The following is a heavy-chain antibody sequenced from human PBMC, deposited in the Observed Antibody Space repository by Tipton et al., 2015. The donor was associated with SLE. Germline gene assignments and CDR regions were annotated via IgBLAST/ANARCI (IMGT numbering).Heavy chain of an antibody. CDR1: GFTFEDYS. V-gene: IGHV3-43*01. D-gene: IGHD1-7*01. J-gene: IGHJ6*03. CDR2: ITWDGSVT. CDR3: AKAHLAYGTFNYMDV. Sequence: SLRLSCAASGFTFEDYSIHWIRQAPGKGLEWVSLITWDGSVTYYADSVKGRFTISRDNSENSLYLQMSSLRTDDTALYYCAKAHLAYGTFNYMDVWGKGTTVTVSS.